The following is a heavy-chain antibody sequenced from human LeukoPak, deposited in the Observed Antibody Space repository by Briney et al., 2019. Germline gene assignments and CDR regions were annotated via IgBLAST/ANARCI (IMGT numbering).Heavy chain of an antibody. Sequence: GGSLRLSCAASGFTFSSYGMHWVRQAPGKGLEWVAVISYDGSNKYYADSVKGRFTISRDNSKNTLYLQMNSLRAEDTAVYYCARVQQGSTPGGYWGQGTLVTVSS. J-gene: IGHJ4*02. D-gene: IGHD6-13*01. CDR3: ARVQQGSTPGGY. V-gene: IGHV3-30*03. CDR1: GFTFSSYG. CDR2: ISYDGSNK.